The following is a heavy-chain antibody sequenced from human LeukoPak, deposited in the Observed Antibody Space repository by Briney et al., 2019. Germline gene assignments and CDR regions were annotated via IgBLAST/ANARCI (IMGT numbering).Heavy chain of an antibody. CDR2: INSDGSST. V-gene: IGHV3-74*01. J-gene: IGHJ4*02. CDR1: GFTFSSYW. CDR3: ARVGEGPRYYFDY. Sequence: SGGSLRLSCAASGFTFSSYWMHWVRQAPGKGLVWVSRINSDGSSTSYADSVKGRLTISRDNSKNTLYLQMNSLRAEDTAVYYCARVGEGPRYYFDYWGQGTLVTVSS. D-gene: IGHD3-10*01.